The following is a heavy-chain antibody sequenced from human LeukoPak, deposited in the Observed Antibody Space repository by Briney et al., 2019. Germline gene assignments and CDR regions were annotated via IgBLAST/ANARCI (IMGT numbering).Heavy chain of an antibody. D-gene: IGHD6-6*01. J-gene: IGHJ4*02. V-gene: IGHV3-21*01. CDR3: ARDEYSSSSVDY. CDR2: ISSSSSYI. CDR1: GFTFSSYS. Sequence: GGSLRLSCAASGFTFSSYSMNWVRQAPGKGLEWVSSISSSSSYIYYADSVKGRFTISRDNAKNSLYLQMNSLRVEDTAVYYCARDEYSSSSVDYWGQGTLVTVSS.